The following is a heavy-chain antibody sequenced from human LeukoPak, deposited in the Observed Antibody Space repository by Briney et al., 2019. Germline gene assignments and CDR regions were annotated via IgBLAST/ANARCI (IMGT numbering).Heavy chain of an antibody. D-gene: IGHD3-3*01. CDR1: GFTFSSYW. CDR2: IKEDESAK. CDR3: ARVSWSGCYFDY. Sequence: GGSLRLSCATSGFTFSSYWMSWVRQAPGKGLEWVANIKEDESAKYYVDSVTGRFTISRDNAKNSLYLQMNSLRAEDTAVYYCARVSWSGCYFDYWGQGTLVTVSS. V-gene: IGHV3-7*01. J-gene: IGHJ4*02.